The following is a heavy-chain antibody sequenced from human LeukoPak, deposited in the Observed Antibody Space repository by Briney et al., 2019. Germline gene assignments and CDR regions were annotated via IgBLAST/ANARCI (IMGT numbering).Heavy chain of an antibody. Sequence: ASVKVSCKTSGYSLTAYYLHWMRQAPGQGLEWMAWINPNSGVTDVAQKFQGRVTMTRDTSSSTVHMELSSLRSDDTAVYYCVRGGPLVREVLKEVFDYWGQGPLVTVSS. CDR2: INPNSGVT. D-gene: IGHD6-6*01. J-gene: IGHJ4*02. V-gene: IGHV1-2*02. CDR1: GYSLTAYY. CDR3: VRGGPLVREVLKEVFDY.